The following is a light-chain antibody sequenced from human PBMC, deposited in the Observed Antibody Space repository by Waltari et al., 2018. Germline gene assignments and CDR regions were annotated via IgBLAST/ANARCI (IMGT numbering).Light chain of an antibody. CDR2: DVY. CDR1: GSDVGGYDY. J-gene: IGLJ2*01. V-gene: IGLV2-14*01. CDR3: SSYTSSGVV. Sequence: QSALTQPASVSGSPGQAIIISCTGTGSDVGGYDYVSWYQQYPGKAPRLIIYDVYNRPAGVSNRFSGSKSDNTASLTSSGLQAEDESVYYCSSYTSSGVVVGGGTKLTVL.